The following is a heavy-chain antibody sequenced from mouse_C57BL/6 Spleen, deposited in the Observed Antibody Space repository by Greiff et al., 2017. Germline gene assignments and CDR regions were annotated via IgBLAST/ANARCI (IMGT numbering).Heavy chain of an antibody. D-gene: IGHD2-5*01. Sequence: QVQLQQSGAELARPGASVKLSCKASGYTFTSYGISWVKQRTGQGLEWIGEIYPRSGNTYYNEKFKGKATLTADKSSSTAYMERRSLTSEDSAVYFCARSRYYSNSYAMDYWGQGTSGTVSS. J-gene: IGHJ4*01. V-gene: IGHV1-81*01. CDR1: GYTFTSYG. CDR2: IYPRSGNT. CDR3: ARSRYYSNSYAMDY.